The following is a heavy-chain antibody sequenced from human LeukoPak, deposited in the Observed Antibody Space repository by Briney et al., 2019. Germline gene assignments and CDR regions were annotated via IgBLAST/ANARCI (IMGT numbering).Heavy chain of an antibody. Sequence: SETLSLTCTVSGGSISSSSYYWGWIRQPPGKGLEWIGSIFYSGSTYYNPSLKSRVTISVDTSKNQFSLKLSSVTAADTAVYYCARRNGQDIVATLRRRYYFDYWGQGTLVTVSS. CDR1: GGSISSSSYY. V-gene: IGHV4-39*07. CDR3: ARRNGQDIVATLRRRYYFDY. D-gene: IGHD5-12*01. J-gene: IGHJ4*02. CDR2: IFYSGST.